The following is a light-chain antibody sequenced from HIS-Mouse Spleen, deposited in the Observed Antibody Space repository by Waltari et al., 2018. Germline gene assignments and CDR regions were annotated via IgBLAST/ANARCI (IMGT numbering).Light chain of an antibody. V-gene: IGLV4-69*01. CDR1: SGHSSYA. Sequence: QLVLTHSPSASASLAASVKLTCTLSSGHSSYAIAWHQQQPEKGPRYLRKLNSDGSHSKGDGIPDRFSGSSSGAERYLTISSLQSEDEADYYCQTWGPVVFGGGTKLTVL. CDR3: QTWGPVV. CDR2: LNSDGSH. J-gene: IGLJ2*01.